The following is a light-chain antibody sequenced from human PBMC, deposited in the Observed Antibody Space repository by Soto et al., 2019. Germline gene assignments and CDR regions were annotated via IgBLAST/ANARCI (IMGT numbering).Light chain of an antibody. J-gene: IGKJ4*01. CDR3: QQYSVSPLT. Sequence: EIVLTQSPGTLSLSPGERATLSCRASQSVSNNYLAWYQQKPGQAPRLVIYDASSRATGIPDRFSGSGSGTDFTLTISRLEAKDFAVYFCQQYSVSPLTFGGGTKVDIK. V-gene: IGKV3-20*01. CDR1: QSVSNNY. CDR2: DAS.